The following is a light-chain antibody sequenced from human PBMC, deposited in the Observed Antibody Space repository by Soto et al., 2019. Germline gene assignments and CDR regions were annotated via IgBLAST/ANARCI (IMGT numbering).Light chain of an antibody. Sequence: DIVLTQSPGTLSLSPGERATLSCRASQTVSSNNLAWYQQKRGQAPRLLIYGASSRAAAIPDRFRDSGSGTDFTLIISSLAPEDFAVYYCQQYGSSPFTFGPGTAVDIK. V-gene: IGKV3-20*01. CDR1: QTVSSNN. J-gene: IGKJ3*01. CDR3: QQYGSSPFT. CDR2: GAS.